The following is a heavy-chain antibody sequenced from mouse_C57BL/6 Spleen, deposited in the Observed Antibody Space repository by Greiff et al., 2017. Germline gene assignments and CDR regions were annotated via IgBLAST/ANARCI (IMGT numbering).Heavy chain of an antibody. CDR3: ARGGTGPWFAY. CDR2: IDPSDSYT. V-gene: IGHV1-59*01. J-gene: IGHJ3*01. D-gene: IGHD3-3*01. Sequence: VQLQQPGAELVRPGTSVKLSCKASGYTFTSYWMHWVKQRPGQGLEWIGVIDPSDSYTNYNQKFKGKATLTVDTSSSTAYMQLSSLTSEDSAVYYCARGGTGPWFAYWGQGTLVTVSA. CDR1: GYTFTSYW.